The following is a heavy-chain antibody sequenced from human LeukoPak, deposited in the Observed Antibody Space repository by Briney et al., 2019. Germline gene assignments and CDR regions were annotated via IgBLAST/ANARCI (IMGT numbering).Heavy chain of an antibody. Sequence: GASVKVSCKASGYSFTGCYMHWVRQAPGQGLEWMGWINPNTGAAKYAQKFQGRVTMTRDTSISTAYMELRRLRSDDTAVYYCARDPQGDSYFDYWGQGTLVTVSS. J-gene: IGHJ4*02. CDR1: GYSFTGCY. CDR2: INPNTGAA. CDR3: ARDPQGDSYFDY. V-gene: IGHV1-2*02. D-gene: IGHD2-21*02.